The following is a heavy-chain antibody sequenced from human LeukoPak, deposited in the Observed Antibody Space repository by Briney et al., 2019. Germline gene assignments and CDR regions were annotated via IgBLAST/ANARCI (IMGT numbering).Heavy chain of an antibody. CDR2: ISGSGGST. V-gene: IGHV3-23*01. D-gene: IGHD2-21*02. J-gene: IGHJ4*02. Sequence: GSLRLSCAASGFTFSSYAMSWVRQAPGKGLEWVSAISGSGGSTYYADSVKGRFTISRDNSKNTLYLQMNSLRAEDTAVYYCAKHPRGSVVTAIRFDYWGQGTLVTVSS. CDR1: GFTFSSYA. CDR3: AKHPRGSVVTAIRFDY.